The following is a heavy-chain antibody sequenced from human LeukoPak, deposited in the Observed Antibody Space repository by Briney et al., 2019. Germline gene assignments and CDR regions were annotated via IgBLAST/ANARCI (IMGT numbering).Heavy chain of an antibody. CDR3: ARDSDWYSGPFDY. J-gene: IGHJ4*02. Sequence: GGSLRLSCAASEFIFSTYTMNWVRQAPGKGLEWIAYITGGSTTIFYADSVKDRFTVSRDNTKNSLYLQMNSLRAEDTAVYYCARDSDWYSGPFDYWGQGTLVTVSS. CDR1: EFIFSTYT. V-gene: IGHV3-48*04. CDR2: ITGGSTTI. D-gene: IGHD6-19*01.